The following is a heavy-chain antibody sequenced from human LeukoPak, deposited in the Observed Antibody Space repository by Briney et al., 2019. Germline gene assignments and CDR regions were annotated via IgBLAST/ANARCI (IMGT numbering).Heavy chain of an antibody. CDR1: GGSFSGYY. D-gene: IGHD5/OR15-5a*01. V-gene: IGHV4-34*01. Sequence: SETLSLTCAVYGGSFSGYYWRWIRQPPGKGLEWIGEINHSGSTNYNPSLKSRVTISVDTSGNEFALRLSSVTAADTAVYYCARGSLGREVSAFFKNWGQGILGTVYS. CDR2: INHSGST. CDR3: ARGSLGREVSAFFKN. J-gene: IGHJ4*02.